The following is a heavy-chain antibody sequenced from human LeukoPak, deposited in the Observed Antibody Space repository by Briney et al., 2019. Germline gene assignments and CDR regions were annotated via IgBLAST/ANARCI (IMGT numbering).Heavy chain of an antibody. D-gene: IGHD3-22*01. J-gene: IGHJ3*02. V-gene: IGHV3-7*01. CDR1: GFTFDDYG. CDR2: IKQDGSEK. CDR3: ARDLRYYYDSSGYYWDDAFDI. Sequence: PGGSLRLSCAASGFTFDDYGMSWVRQAPGKGLEWVANIKQDGSEKYYVDSVKGRFTISRDNAKNSLYLQMNSLRAEDTAVYYCARDLRYYYDSSGYYWDDAFDIWGQGTMVTVSS.